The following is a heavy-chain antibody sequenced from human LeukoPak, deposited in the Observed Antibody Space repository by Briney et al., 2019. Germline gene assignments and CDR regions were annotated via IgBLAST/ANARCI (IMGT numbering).Heavy chain of an antibody. CDR3: ARTFGELSPFDY. CDR1: GGSISSGGYY. V-gene: IGHV4-31*03. D-gene: IGHD3-10*01. Sequence: SQTLSLTCTVSGGSISSGGYYWSWIRQHPGKGLEWIGYIYYSGSTYYNPSLKSRVTISVDTSKNQFSLKLSSVTAADTAVYYSARTFGELSPFDYWGQGTLVTVSS. J-gene: IGHJ4*02. CDR2: IYYSGST.